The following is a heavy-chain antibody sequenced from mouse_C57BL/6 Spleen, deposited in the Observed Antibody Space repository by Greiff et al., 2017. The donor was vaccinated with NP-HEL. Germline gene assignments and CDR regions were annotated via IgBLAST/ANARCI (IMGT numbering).Heavy chain of an antibody. CDR3: AEGLRSNYDAMDY. CDR1: GFNIKNTY. Sequence: VQLQQSVAELVRPGASVKLSCTASGFNIKNTYMHWVKQRPEQGLEWIGRIDPANGNTKYAPKFQGKATITADTSSNTAYLQLSSLASEDTAIYYGAEGLRSNYDAMDYWGQGTSVTVSS. J-gene: IGHJ4*01. D-gene: IGHD1-1*01. CDR2: IDPANGNT. V-gene: IGHV14-3*01.